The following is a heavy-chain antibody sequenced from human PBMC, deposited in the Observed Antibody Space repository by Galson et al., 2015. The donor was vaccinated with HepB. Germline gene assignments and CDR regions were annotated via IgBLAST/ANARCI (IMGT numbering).Heavy chain of an antibody. V-gene: IGHV3-23*01. CDR3: ATRSRGWNYYFDY. D-gene: IGHD3-10*01. Sequence: SLRLSCAASGFTFSSYAMSWVRQAPGKGLEWVSAISGSGGSTYYADSVKGRFTISRDNSKNTLYLQMNSQRAEDTAVYYCATRSRGWNYYFDYWGQGTLVTVSS. J-gene: IGHJ4*02. CDR1: GFTFSSYA. CDR2: ISGSGGST.